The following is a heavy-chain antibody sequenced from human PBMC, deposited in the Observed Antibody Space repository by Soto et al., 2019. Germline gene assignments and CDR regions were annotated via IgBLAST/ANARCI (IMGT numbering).Heavy chain of an antibody. J-gene: IGHJ4*02. Sequence: QLQLQESGPGLVKPSETLSLTCTVSGGPISSSSYYWGWIRQPPGKGLEWIGSIYYSGSTYYNPSLKSRVTISVDTSKNQFSLKLSSVTAADTAVYYCARRATMVRGARTIDYWGQGTLVTVSS. CDR3: ARRATMVRGARTIDY. V-gene: IGHV4-39*01. D-gene: IGHD3-10*01. CDR2: IYYSGST. CDR1: GGPISSSSYY.